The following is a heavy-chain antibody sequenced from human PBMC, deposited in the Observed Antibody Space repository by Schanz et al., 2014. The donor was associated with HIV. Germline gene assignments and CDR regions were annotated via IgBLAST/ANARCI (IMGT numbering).Heavy chain of an antibody. Sequence: QVQLVESGGGVVQPGRSLKVSCVVSGFIFSDYGIHWVRQAPGKGLEWVAVISYDGTKKHYADSVKGRFTIARDNAKNSLFLQMESLRAEDTAVYYCARDGGEVWGQGTTVTVSS. CDR2: ISYDGTKK. CDR3: ARDGGEV. CDR1: GFIFSDYG. D-gene: IGHD3-16*01. V-gene: IGHV3-30*03. J-gene: IGHJ6*02.